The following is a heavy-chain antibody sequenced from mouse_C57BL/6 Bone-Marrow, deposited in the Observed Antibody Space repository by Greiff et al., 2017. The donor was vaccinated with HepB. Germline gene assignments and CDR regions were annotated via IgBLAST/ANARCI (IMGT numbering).Heavy chain of an antibody. CDR3: TREGPITTVVATRAMDY. CDR2: ISSGGDYI. D-gene: IGHD1-1*01. Sequence: EVKLVESGAGLVKPGGSLKLSCAASGFTFSSYAMSWVRQTPEKRLEWVAYISSGGDYIYYADTVKGRFTISRDNARNTLYLQMSSLKSEDTAMYYCTREGPITTVVATRAMDYWGQGTSVTVSS. J-gene: IGHJ4*01. CDR1: GFTFSSYA. V-gene: IGHV5-9-1*02.